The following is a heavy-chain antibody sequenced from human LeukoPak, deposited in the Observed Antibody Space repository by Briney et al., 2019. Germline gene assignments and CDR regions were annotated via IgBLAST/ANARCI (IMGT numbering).Heavy chain of an antibody. CDR1: GGSISSGGYY. Sequence: SQTLSLTCTVSGGSISSGGYYWSWIRQHPGTGLEWIGYIYYSGSTYYNPSLKSRVTISVDTSKNQFSLKLSSVTAADTAVYYCARVLGRRGYSVPNWFDPWSQGTLVTVSS. CDR2: IYYSGST. CDR3: ARVLGRRGYSVPNWFDP. V-gene: IGHV4-31*03. J-gene: IGHJ5*02. D-gene: IGHD5/OR15-5a*01.